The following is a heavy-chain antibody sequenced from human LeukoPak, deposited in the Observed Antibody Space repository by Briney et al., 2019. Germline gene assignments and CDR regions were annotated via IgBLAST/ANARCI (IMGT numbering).Heavy chain of an antibody. V-gene: IGHV3-30*04. CDR2: ISHDEKNK. Sequence: GGSLRLSCAASGFSFSGYAMHWVRRTPGKGLEWVAVISHDEKNKFYAESVKGRVTITRDNSKNTLFLEMNSLRPEDTAFYYCATTFRGVIITRLDYWGQGTLVTVSS. CDR3: ATTFRGVIITRLDY. CDR1: GFSFSGYA. D-gene: IGHD3-10*01. J-gene: IGHJ4*02.